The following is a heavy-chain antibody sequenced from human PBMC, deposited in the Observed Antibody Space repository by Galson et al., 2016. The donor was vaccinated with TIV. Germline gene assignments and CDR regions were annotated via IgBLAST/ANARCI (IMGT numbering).Heavy chain of an antibody. J-gene: IGHJ3*01. D-gene: IGHD6-19*01. V-gene: IGHV4-59*12. Sequence: LRLSCAASGFTFSNYWMTWIRQSPGKGLECMGYIFSSGSTKYNPSLKSRVTISADTSKNQFSLKLSSVTAADTAVYYCTRDSWTSGYNSAWEAFDFWGQGTMVTVSS. CDR1: GFTFSNYW. CDR3: TRDSWTSGYNSAWEAFDF. CDR2: IFSSGST.